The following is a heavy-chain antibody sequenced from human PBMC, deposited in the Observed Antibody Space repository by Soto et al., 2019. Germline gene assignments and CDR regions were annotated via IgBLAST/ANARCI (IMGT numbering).Heavy chain of an antibody. CDR2: ITYDGSNK. J-gene: IGHJ4*02. Sequence: QVQLVESGGGVVQPGRSLRLSCATSGFTFSTYGMHWVRQAPGKGLEWVAVITYDGSNKYYADSVKGRFTISRDNSKNTLYLPMKSLRAEDRAVDYCTRGWRQHGSGSRQNDYWCQGTLVIVSS. V-gene: IGHV3-30*19. CDR3: TRGWRQHGSGSRQNDY. CDR1: GFTFSTYG. D-gene: IGHD3-10*01.